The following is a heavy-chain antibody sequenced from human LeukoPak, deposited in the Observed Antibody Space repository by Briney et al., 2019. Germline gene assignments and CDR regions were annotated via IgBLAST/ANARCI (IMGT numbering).Heavy chain of an antibody. CDR3: ARAYYDFWSGYYNDY. V-gene: IGHV1-69*13. CDR2: IIPIFGTA. J-gene: IGHJ4*02. CDR1: GGTFSSYA. Sequence: ASVEVSCKASGGTFSSYAISWVRQAPGQGLEWMGGIIPIFGTANYAQKFQGRVTITADESTSTAYMELSSLRSEDTAVYYCARAYYDFWSGYYNDYWGQGTLVTVSS. D-gene: IGHD3-3*01.